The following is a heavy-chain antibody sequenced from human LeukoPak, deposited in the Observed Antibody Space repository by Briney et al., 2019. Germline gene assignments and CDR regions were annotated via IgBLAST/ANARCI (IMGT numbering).Heavy chain of an antibody. CDR1: GYTFSGY. CDR2: INPNSGGA. CDR3: ARGGYSGTEKPNDY. D-gene: IGHD1-26*01. V-gene: IGHV1-2*02. Sequence: ASVKVSCKASGYTFSGYMHWVRQAPGQGLEWMGWINPNSGGAYYTQKFQGRVTMTRDTSISTAYMELSSLRSDDTAVYYCARGGYSGTEKPNDYWGQGTLVTVSS. J-gene: IGHJ4*02.